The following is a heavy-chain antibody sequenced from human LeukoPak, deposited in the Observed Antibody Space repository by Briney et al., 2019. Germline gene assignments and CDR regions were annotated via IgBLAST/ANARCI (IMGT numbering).Heavy chain of an antibody. CDR1: GYTFTGYY. D-gene: IGHD6-6*01. V-gene: IGHV1-2*02. CDR3: ARDRIAAQRHPYYYGMDV. J-gene: IGHJ6*02. CDR2: INPNSGGT. Sequence: ASVKVSCKASGYTFTGYYMHWVRQAPGQGLEWMGWINPNSGGTNYAQKFQGRVTMTRDTSISTAYMELSRLRSDDTAVYYCARDRIAAQRHPYYYGMDVWGQGTTVTVSS.